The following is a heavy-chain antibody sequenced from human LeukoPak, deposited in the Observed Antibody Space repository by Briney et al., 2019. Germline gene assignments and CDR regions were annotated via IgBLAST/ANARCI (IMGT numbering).Heavy chain of an antibody. Sequence: GGSLRLSCAASGFTFSSYEMNWVRQAPGKGLEGVSYISSSGSTIYYADSGKGRFTIYRDNAKNSLYLQMNSLRAEDTAVYYCAELGITMIGGVWGKGTTVTISS. CDR1: GFTFSSYE. J-gene: IGHJ6*04. CDR2: ISSSGSTI. CDR3: AELGITMIGGV. D-gene: IGHD3-10*02. V-gene: IGHV3-48*03.